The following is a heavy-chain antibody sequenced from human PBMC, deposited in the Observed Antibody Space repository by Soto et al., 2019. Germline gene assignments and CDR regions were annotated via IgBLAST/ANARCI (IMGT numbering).Heavy chain of an antibody. CDR3: ARGRYCSGGSCYYLDY. CDR2: ISSSSSTI. V-gene: IGHV3-48*01. Sequence: EVQLVESGGGLVQPGGSLRLSCAASGFTFSSYSMNWVRQAPGKGLEWVSFISSSSSTIYYADSVKGRFTISRDNDKNSLYLQMNSLRAEDTAVYYCARGRYCSGGSCYYLDYWGQGTLVTVSS. D-gene: IGHD2-15*01. CDR1: GFTFSSYS. J-gene: IGHJ4*02.